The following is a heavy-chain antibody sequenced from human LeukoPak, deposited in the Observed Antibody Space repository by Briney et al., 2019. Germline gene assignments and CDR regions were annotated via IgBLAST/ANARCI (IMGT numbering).Heavy chain of an antibody. CDR2: INRSGST. CDR1: GGSFSGYY. J-gene: IGHJ4*02. V-gene: IGHV4-34*01. D-gene: IGHD3-22*01. Sequence: SETLSLTCAVYGGSFSGYYWSWIRQPPGKGLEWIGEINRSGSTNYNPSLKSRVTISVDTSKNQFSLKLSSVTAADTAVYYCARGSLHYYYDSSGYFDYWGQGTLVTVSS. CDR3: ARGSLHYYYDSSGYFDY.